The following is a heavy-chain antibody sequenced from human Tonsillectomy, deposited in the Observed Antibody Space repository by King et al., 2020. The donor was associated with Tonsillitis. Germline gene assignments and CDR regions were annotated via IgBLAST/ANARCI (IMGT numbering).Heavy chain of an antibody. CDR3: AKGGGVPGPPNYYYYGMDV. CDR2: ISYDGSNK. V-gene: IGHV3-30*18. CDR1: GFTFSSYG. Sequence: QVQLVESGGGVVQPGRSLRLSCAASGFTFSSYGMHWVRQAPGKGLEWVAVISYDGSNKYYADSVKGRFTISRDNSKNTLYLQMNSRRAEDTAVYYCAKGGGVPGPPNYYYYGMDVWGQGTTVTVSS. J-gene: IGHJ6*02. D-gene: IGHD1-26*01.